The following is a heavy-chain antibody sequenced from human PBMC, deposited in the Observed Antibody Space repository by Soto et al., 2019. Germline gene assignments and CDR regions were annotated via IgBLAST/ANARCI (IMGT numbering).Heavy chain of an antibody. CDR1: GYTFSNYG. Sequence: ASVKVSCKTSGYTFSNYGITWVRQAPGQPLEWLGWISLYSDGTNYAQKFQGRVTMTEDTSTDTAYMELSSLRSEDTAVYYCATDPMVRGVIGNYWGQGTLVTVSS. J-gene: IGHJ4*02. V-gene: IGHV1-18*01. CDR3: ATDPMVRGVIGNY. D-gene: IGHD3-10*01. CDR2: ISLYSDGT.